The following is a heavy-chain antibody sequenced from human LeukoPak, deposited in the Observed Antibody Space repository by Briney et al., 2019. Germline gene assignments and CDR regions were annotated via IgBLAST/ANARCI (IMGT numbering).Heavy chain of an antibody. CDR2: ISYDGNNK. Sequence: GKSLRLSCAASGFTFSSYAMHWVRQAPGKGLEWVAVISYDGNNKYYADPVRGRFTISRDNSKNTLWLQMNSLRAEDTAVYYCARPGTFTMMIFFDDYWGQGTLVTVSS. CDR3: ARPGTFTMMIFFDDY. CDR1: GFTFSSYA. V-gene: IGHV3-30-3*01. D-gene: IGHD3-22*01. J-gene: IGHJ4*02.